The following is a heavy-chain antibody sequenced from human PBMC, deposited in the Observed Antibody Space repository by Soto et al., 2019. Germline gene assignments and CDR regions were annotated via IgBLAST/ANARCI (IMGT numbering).Heavy chain of an antibody. J-gene: IGHJ2*01. D-gene: IGHD3-10*02. Sequence: KGLERVAVISYDGSNKYYADSVKGRFTISRDNSKNTLYLQMNNLRAADTAVYYFFFQAEDGIRDVRSVSAFRLNRSSDL. V-gene: IGHV3-30*03. CDR2: ISYDGSNK. CDR3: FFQAEDGIRDVRSVSAFRLNRSSDL.